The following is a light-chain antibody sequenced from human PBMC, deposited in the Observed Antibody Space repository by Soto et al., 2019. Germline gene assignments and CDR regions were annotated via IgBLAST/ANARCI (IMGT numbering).Light chain of an antibody. CDR3: CSYAGSRTYV. Sequence: QSALSQPASVSGSPGQSITISCTGINSGVVNYEYVSWYQQFPDKAPKLIIYEGRERPSGVSDRFSGSKSDNAASLTISALQTEDEAEYFCCSYAGSRTYVFGTGTKVTVL. V-gene: IGLV2-23*01. J-gene: IGLJ1*01. CDR2: EGR. CDR1: NSGVVNYEY.